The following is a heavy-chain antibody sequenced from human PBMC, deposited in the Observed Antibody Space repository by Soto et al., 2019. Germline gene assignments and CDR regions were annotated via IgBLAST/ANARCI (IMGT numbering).Heavy chain of an antibody. Sequence: GGSLRLSCSASGFTVSSNYMIWGRQAPGKGLEWVSVIYSGGSTYYAASVKGRFTISRDNSKHTLYLQMNSHRAEDTAVYYCARGLGRTYYDSSGYFHLDYWGQGTLVTVSS. CDR2: IYSGGST. CDR1: GFTVSSNY. D-gene: IGHD3-22*01. J-gene: IGHJ4*02. CDR3: ARGLGRTYYDSSGYFHLDY. V-gene: IGHV3-53*01.